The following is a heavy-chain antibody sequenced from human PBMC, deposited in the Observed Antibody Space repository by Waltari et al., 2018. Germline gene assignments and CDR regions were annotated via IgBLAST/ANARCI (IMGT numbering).Heavy chain of an antibody. Sequence: QLQESGPGLVKPSGTLSLTCAVSGDSVTSANWWSGVRQSPQRGLEWIGQVLSTGKTNYSPSFASRVTMSLDASNNQFSLKVTSATAADTAVYYCARYRGRGLYLDVWGPGTLVTVSP. J-gene: IGHJ4*02. CDR2: VLSTGKT. CDR3: ARYRGRGLYLDV. CDR1: GDSVTSANW. D-gene: IGHD2-15*01. V-gene: IGHV4-4*02.